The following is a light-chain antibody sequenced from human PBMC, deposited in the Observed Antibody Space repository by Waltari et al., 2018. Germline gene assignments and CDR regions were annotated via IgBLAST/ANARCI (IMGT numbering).Light chain of an antibody. CDR1: SRDVGASNY. V-gene: IGLV2-14*03. CDR2: DVS. CDR3: SSYTSSSSYV. J-gene: IGLJ1*01. Sequence: QSALTQPASVSGSPGQSITLSCTGTSRDVGASNYVSWYHQRPGKAPKLIIYDVSKRPSGASNRFSGSKSGNTASLTISGLQAEDEADYYCSSYTSSSSYVFGTGTKVTVL.